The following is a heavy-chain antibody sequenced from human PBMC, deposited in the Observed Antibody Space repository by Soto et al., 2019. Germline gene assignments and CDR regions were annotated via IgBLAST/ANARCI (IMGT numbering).Heavy chain of an antibody. V-gene: IGHV4-31*03. CDR3: ARGGGSNWGSHFDY. Sequence: VQLLESGPGLVKPSQTLSLTCTVSAGSINTGGYYWSWLRQHPGKGLEWIGYIYFSGSTYSNPSLKARVSISIDTSKNQFSPHLSSVTAADTAVYYCARGGGSNWGSHFDYWGQGTLITVSS. D-gene: IGHD7-27*01. CDR2: IYFSGST. J-gene: IGHJ4*02. CDR1: AGSINTGGYY.